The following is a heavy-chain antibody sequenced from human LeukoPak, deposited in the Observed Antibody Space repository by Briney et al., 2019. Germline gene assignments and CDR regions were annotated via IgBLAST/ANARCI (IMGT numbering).Heavy chain of an antibody. D-gene: IGHD6-19*01. CDR1: GFTFSGSA. Sequence: PGGSLRLSCAASGFTFSGSAMNWVRQAPGKGLEWVSYISSSGSTIYYADSVKGRLTISRDNAKNSLYLQMNSLRAEDTAVYYCARVTRYRSGWFDYWGQGTLVTVSS. CDR2: ISSSGSTI. CDR3: ARVTRYRSGWFDY. J-gene: IGHJ4*02. V-gene: IGHV3-48*03.